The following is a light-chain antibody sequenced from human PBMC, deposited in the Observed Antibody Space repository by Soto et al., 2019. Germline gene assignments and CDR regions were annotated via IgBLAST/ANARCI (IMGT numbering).Light chain of an antibody. J-gene: IGKJ4*01. V-gene: IGKV1-5*03. CDR3: QRYNSYSPLT. CDR2: KAS. Sequence: DIQMTQSPSTLSASVGDRVTITCRASQSISSWLAWYQQKPGKAPKLLLYKASSLESGVPSRFSGSCSGKDFTLTISSLQPDDFAAYYCQRYNSYSPLTFGGGTKVEIK. CDR1: QSISSW.